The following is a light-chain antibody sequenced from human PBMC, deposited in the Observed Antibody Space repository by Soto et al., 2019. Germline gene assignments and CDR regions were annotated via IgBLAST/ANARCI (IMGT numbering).Light chain of an antibody. V-gene: IGLV1-44*01. Sequence: QSVLTQPPSASGTPGQRVTISCYGGWSNMGTYTVNCYQHHPGTAPKLLIYSDNQRPSGVPDRFSGAKSGTSASLAITGLQSEDEADYYCAACDGSLNHILFGGGTKLTVL. J-gene: IGLJ2*01. CDR2: SDN. CDR1: WSNMGTYT. CDR3: AACDGSLNHIL.